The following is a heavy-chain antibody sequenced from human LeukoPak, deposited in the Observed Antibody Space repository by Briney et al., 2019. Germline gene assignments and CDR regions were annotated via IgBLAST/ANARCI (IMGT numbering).Heavy chain of an antibody. CDR2: IGTAGDT. Sequence: GGSLRLSCAASGFTFSSYDMHWVRQATGKGLEWVSAIGTAGDTYYPGSVKGRFTISRENAKNSLYLQMNSRRAEDTAVYYCAREREEYSSSRNNPYDAFDIWGQGTMVTVSS. J-gene: IGHJ3*02. CDR1: GFTFSSYD. V-gene: IGHV3-13*01. CDR3: AREREEYSSSRNNPYDAFDI. D-gene: IGHD6-13*01.